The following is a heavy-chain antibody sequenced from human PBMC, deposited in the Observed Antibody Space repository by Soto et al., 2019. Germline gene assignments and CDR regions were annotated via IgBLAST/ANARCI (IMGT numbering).Heavy chain of an antibody. CDR2: ISGYNGNT. J-gene: IGHJ4*02. D-gene: IGHD3-22*01. V-gene: IGHV1-18*01. CDR1: GYTFTNYG. CDR3: AYSSGRDYYFDY. Sequence: ASVKVSCKASGYTFTNYGFSWVRQAPGQGLEWMGWISGYNGNTKYAEKFQGRVTITRDTSARTAYMELSSLRSEDTAVYYCAYSSGRDYYFDYWGQGTLVTVSS.